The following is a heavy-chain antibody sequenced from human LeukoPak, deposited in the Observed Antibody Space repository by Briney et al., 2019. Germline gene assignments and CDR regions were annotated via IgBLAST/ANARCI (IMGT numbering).Heavy chain of an antibody. V-gene: IGHV4-4*08. CDR2: IYTSGST. Sequence: SETLSLTCTVSGGSISSYYWSWIRQPPGKGLEWIGRIYTSGSTNYNPSLKSRVTISVDTSKNQFSLKLSSVTAADTAVYYCASLGRGYSYGPRFDYWGQGTLVTVSS. CDR3: ASLGRGYSYGPRFDY. CDR1: GGSISSYY. J-gene: IGHJ4*02. D-gene: IGHD5-18*01.